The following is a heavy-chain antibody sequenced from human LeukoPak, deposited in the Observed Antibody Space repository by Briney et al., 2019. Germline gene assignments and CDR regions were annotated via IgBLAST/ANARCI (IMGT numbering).Heavy chain of an antibody. CDR1: GGTFSSYA. CDR2: IIPIFGTA. J-gene: IGHJ4*02. CDR3: ARQATTVTPFDY. V-gene: IGHV1-69*05. Sequence: ASVKVSCKASGGTFSSYAISWVRQARGQGLEWMGRIIPIFGTANYAQKFQGRVTITTDESTSTAYMELSSLRSEDTAVYYCARQATTVTPFDYWGQGTLVTVSS. D-gene: IGHD4-17*01.